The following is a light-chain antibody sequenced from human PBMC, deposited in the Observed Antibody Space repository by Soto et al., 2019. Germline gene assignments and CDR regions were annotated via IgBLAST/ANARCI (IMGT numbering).Light chain of an antibody. Sequence: QSALTQPASVSGSPGQSITISCTGTSSDVGGYNYVSWYQQHPGKAPKLMIYDVSNRPSGVSNRFSGSKSGNTASLTISGLQADYEADYYCSSYPSSSTYVFGTGTKVTGL. CDR3: SSYPSSSTYV. CDR2: DVS. CDR1: SSDVGGYNY. V-gene: IGLV2-14*01. J-gene: IGLJ1*01.